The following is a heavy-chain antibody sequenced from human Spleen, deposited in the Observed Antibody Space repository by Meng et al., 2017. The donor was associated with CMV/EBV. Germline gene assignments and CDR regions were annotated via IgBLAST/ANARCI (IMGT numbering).Heavy chain of an antibody. Sequence: KVSCKGSGYTFTSSWIGWVRQKPGKALEWMGVIPPGDSETTYSPSFEGQVTISAANSISTAYLQWSSLRASDTAMYYCASLVGYYDFWSGYDYGLGVWGQGTTVTVSS. V-gene: IGHV5-51*01. CDR3: ASLVGYYDFWSGYDYGLGV. CDR2: IPPGDSET. J-gene: IGHJ6*02. CDR1: GYTFTSSW. D-gene: IGHD3-3*01.